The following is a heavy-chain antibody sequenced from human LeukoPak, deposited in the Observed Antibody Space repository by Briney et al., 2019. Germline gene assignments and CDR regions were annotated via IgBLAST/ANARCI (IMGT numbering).Heavy chain of an antibody. CDR2: ISFDGSNK. J-gene: IGHJ4*02. CDR1: GFTFNSFG. CDR3: RAATRYLDYYYDY. Sequence: GGSLRLSCAASGFTFNSFGMHWVRQAPGQGLEWVAVISFDGSNKYYADSVKGRFTISRDNSKDTLYLQMSSLTIEDTAVYYCRAATRYLDYYYDYWGQGTLVTVSS. D-gene: IGHD3-22*01. V-gene: IGHV3-30*03.